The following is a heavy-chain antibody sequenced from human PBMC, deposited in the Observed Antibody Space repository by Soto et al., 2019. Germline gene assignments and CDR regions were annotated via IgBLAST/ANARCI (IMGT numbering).Heavy chain of an antibody. D-gene: IGHD5-18*01. V-gene: IGHV3-74*01. CDR3: ARGANGYYYFYY. CDR1: GFSLSDYW. Sequence: EVQLVESGGGLVQPGGSLRLSCAASGFSLSDYWMHWVRQAPGEGLVWLSRITRDGRSTNYADSVKGRFTISRDNAKNTLYLQVNSLRGEDTAVYYCARGANGYYYFYYWGQGTLVTVSS. CDR2: ITRDGRST. J-gene: IGHJ4*02.